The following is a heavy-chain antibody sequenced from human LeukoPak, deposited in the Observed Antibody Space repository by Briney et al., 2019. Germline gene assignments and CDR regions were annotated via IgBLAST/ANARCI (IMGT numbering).Heavy chain of an antibody. D-gene: IGHD2-15*01. J-gene: IGHJ6*02. CDR3: AAGASRYCSGGSCYHYYGMDV. CDR2: ISSSSNYI. Sequence: GGSLRLSCAASGFTFSSYSMNWVRQAPGKGLEWVSSISSSSNYIYYADSVKSRFTISRDNAKNSLYLQMNSLRAEDTAVYYCAAGASRYCSGGSCYHYYGMDVWGQGTTVTVSS. V-gene: IGHV3-21*01. CDR1: GFTFSSYS.